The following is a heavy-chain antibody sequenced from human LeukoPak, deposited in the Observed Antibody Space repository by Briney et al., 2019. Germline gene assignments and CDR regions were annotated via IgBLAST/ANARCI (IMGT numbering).Heavy chain of an antibody. CDR1: GYSISSGYY. Sequence: SETLSLTCTVSGYSISSGYYWGWIRQPPGKGLEWIGSIYHSGSTYYNPSLKSRVTISVGTSKNQFSLKLSSVTAADTAVYYCAKRGSSGWYFDYWGQGTLVTVSS. CDR2: IYHSGST. J-gene: IGHJ4*02. V-gene: IGHV4-38-2*02. CDR3: AKRGSSGWYFDY. D-gene: IGHD6-19*01.